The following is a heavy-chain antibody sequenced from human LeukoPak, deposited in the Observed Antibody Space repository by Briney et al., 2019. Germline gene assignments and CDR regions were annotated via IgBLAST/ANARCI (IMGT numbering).Heavy chain of an antibody. J-gene: IGHJ4*02. V-gene: IGHV3-43*01. Sequence: GGSLRLSCAASGFTFDDYTMHWVRQPPGKGLEWVSLISWDGGSTYYADSVKGRFTISRDNSKNSLYLQMNSLRTEDTALYYCAKDIGDGYNYGIDYWGQGTLVTVSS. CDR3: AKDIGDGYNYGIDY. D-gene: IGHD5-24*01. CDR2: ISWDGGST. CDR1: GFTFDDYT.